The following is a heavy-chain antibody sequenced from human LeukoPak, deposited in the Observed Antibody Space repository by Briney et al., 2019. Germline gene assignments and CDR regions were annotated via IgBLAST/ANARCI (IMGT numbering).Heavy chain of an antibody. CDR1: GFTFSSYW. J-gene: IGHJ4*02. Sequence: GGSLRLSCSASGFTFSSYWIHWVRQAPGKGLMWVSRTNSDGSNTSYADSVKGRFTISRDNDKNTLYLQMNRLRAEDTAVYYCARKGESGLYYWGEGALVTVSS. CDR3: ARKGESGLYY. V-gene: IGHV3-74*01. D-gene: IGHD3-16*01. CDR2: TNSDGSNT.